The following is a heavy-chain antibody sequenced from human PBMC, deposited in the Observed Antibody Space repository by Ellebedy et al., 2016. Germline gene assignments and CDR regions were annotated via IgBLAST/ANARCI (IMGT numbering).Heavy chain of an antibody. CDR3: AKDFRANAFDI. V-gene: IGHV3-11*04. J-gene: IGHJ3*02. CDR1: GFTFSDYY. CDR2: ISSSGSTI. Sequence: GESLKISXAASGFTFSDYYMSWIRQAPGKGLEWVSYISSSGSTIYYADSVKGRFTISRDNAKNSLYLQMNSLRAEDTAVYYCAKDFRANAFDIWGQGTMVTVSS. D-gene: IGHD5-12*01.